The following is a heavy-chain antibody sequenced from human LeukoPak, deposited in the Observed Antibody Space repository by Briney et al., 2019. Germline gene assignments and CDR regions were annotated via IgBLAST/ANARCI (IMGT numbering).Heavy chain of an antibody. Sequence: PSETLSLTCAVYGGSFSGYYWSWIRQPPGKGLEWIGEINHSGSTNYNPSLKSRVTISVDTSKNQFSLKLSSVTAADTAVYYCASYYGMDVWGQGTMVTVSS. V-gene: IGHV4-34*01. CDR3: ASYYGMDV. CDR2: INHSGST. J-gene: IGHJ6*02. CDR1: GGSFSGYY.